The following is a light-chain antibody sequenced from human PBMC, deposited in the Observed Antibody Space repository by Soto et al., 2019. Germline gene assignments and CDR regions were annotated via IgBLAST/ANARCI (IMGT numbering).Light chain of an antibody. Sequence: DIQMTQSPPTLYASVGDRVTRTCRASQSISTWLAWYQQKPGKAPKLLIYGASTLESGVPSRFSGSGSGTEFTLTISSLQPDDFATFYCQHYNSHSPTFGQGTKVDIK. CDR1: QSISTW. CDR2: GAS. CDR3: QHYNSHSPT. J-gene: IGKJ1*01. V-gene: IGKV1-5*01.